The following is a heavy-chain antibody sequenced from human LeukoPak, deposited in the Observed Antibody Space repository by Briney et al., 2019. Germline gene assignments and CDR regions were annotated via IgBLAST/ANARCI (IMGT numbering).Heavy chain of an antibody. CDR1: GFTFSNYG. D-gene: IGHD5-18*01. Sequence: PGGSLRLSCAASGFTFSNYGMQWVRQAPGKGLEWVAFIRYDGGNKYYADSVKGRFTISRDNSKNTLYLQMNSLRAEDTAVYYCAKSGYSYPFDYWGQGTLVTVSS. CDR3: AKSGYSYPFDY. CDR2: IRYDGGNK. J-gene: IGHJ4*02. V-gene: IGHV3-30*02.